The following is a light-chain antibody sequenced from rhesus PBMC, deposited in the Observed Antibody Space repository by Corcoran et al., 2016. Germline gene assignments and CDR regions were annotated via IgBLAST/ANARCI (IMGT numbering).Light chain of an antibody. J-gene: IGKJ2*01. CDR3: EQTLQTPYS. Sequence: DIVMTQTPLSLSVTPGEPASISCRSSQSLLHSNGYTYLHWYLQKPGQSPLFLIYEVSNRASGVPDRVSGSGSGTDFTLKISRVEAEDVGVYYCEQTLQTPYSFGQGTKVEIK. CDR2: EVS. CDR1: QSLLHSNGYTY. V-gene: IGKV2-78*01.